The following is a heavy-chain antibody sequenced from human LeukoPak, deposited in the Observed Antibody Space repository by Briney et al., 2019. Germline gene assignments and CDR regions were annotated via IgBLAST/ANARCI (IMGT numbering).Heavy chain of an antibody. V-gene: IGHV4-4*07. CDR2: IYSSGTI. CDR3: TRDSGTTGEVKFDP. D-gene: IGHD3-10*01. CDR1: GGSISSYY. J-gene: IGHJ5*02. Sequence: SETLSLSCSVSGGSISSYYWSWIRQPAGKGLEWIGRIYSSGTITYNPSLQSRVTMSVGTSKNEFSLKMSSVTAADTAVYYCTRDSGTTGEVKFDPWGQGTLVAVSS.